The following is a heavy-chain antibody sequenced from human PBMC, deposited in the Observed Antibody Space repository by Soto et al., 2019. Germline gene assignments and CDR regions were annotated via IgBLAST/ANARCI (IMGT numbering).Heavy chain of an antibody. CDR1: GYTFTNYG. CDR2: ISTYNSNT. D-gene: IGHD2-21*02. CDR3: ARDERDSCSGGDCFDFDY. V-gene: IGHV1-18*04. J-gene: IGHJ4*02. Sequence: QVQLVQSGGEVKKPGASVKVSCKASGYTFTNYGITWVRQAPGQGLEWLGWISTYNSNTNSAPRLQGRLTMTTDTSTRTAYMELRSLTSDDTAVYYCARDERDSCSGGDCFDFDYWGQGTLVTVSS.